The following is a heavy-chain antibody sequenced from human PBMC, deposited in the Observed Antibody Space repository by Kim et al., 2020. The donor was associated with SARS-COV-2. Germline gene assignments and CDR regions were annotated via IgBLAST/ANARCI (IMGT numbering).Heavy chain of an antibody. V-gene: IGHV4-38-2*02. D-gene: IGHD3-22*01. CDR2: IQHSGST. Sequence: SETLSLTCTVSGQSVSSDYYWGWIRQSPGKGLEWIGTIQHSGSTYYNPSLKSRITMSVDTSKNHFSLNIKSVTAADTALYYCASDSPAWHRFDYWGQGT. J-gene: IGHJ4*02. CDR3: ASDSPAWHRFDY. CDR1: GQSVSSDYY.